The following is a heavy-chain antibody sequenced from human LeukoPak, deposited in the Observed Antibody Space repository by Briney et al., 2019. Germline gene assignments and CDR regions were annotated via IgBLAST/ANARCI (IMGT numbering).Heavy chain of an antibody. D-gene: IGHD6-19*01. CDR2: INPNSGGT. CDR3: ARDRISSGWYGGGY. Sequence: ASVKVSCKASGYTFTGYYMXXXXQAPGQGLXXXXWINPNSGGTNYAQKFQGRVTMTRDTSISTAYMELSRLRSDDTAVYYCARDRISSGWYGGGYWGQGTLVTVSS. CDR1: GYTFTGYY. J-gene: IGHJ4*02. V-gene: IGHV1-2*02.